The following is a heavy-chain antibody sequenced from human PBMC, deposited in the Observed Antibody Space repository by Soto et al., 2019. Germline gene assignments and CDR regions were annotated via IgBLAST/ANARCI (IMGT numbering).Heavy chain of an antibody. CDR1: GYXFTNNL. J-gene: IGHJ4*02. Sequence: EXLKISCNTSGYXFTNNLISWVRQKPGQGLEWMGRIDPSDSRTKYNPSFEGHVTISIDKSINTAFLQWSSLRASDNAVYFCARRRGYSYDFDYWGQGTLGTVS. CDR2: IDPSDSRT. V-gene: IGHV5-10-1*01. CDR3: ARRRGYSYDFDY. D-gene: IGHD5-18*01.